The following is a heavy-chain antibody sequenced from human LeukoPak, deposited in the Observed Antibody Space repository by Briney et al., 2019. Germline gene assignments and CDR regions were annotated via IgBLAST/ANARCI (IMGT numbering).Heavy chain of an antibody. J-gene: IGHJ4*02. D-gene: IGHD3-22*01. CDR2: ISAYNGNT. CDR1: GYTFTSYG. CDR3: ATDGLLNYYDSSGYYFFDY. Sequence: ASVKVSCKASGYTFTSYGISWVRQAPGQGLEWMGWISAYNGNTIYAQKFQGRVTMTEDTSTDTAYMELSSLRSEDTAVYYCATDGLLNYYDSSGYYFFDYWGQGTLVTVSS. V-gene: IGHV1-18*01.